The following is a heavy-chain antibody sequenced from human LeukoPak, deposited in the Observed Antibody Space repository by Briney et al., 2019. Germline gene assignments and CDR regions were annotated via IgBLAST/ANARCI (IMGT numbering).Heavy chain of an antibody. D-gene: IGHD3-10*01. CDR1: GFTFSSYA. CDR3: AKDGHDPYYYGSGSHHAFGI. J-gene: IGHJ3*02. Sequence: QAGGSLRLSCAASGFTFSSYAMSWVRQAPGKGLEWVSAISGSGGSTYYADSVKGRFTISRDNSKNTLYLQMNSLRAEDTAVYYCAKDGHDPYYYGSGSHHAFGIWGQGTMVTVSS. CDR2: ISGSGGST. V-gene: IGHV3-23*01.